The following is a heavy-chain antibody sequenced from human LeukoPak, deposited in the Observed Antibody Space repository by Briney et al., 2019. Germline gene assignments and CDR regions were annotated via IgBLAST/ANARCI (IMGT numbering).Heavy chain of an antibody. CDR2: INPNSGGT. CDR1: GYTFIDYY. CDR3: ARVVRYGGQFDF. Sequence: ASVKVSCKASGYTFIDYYIHWVRQAPGQGLEWMGRINPNSGGTYYAERFQGRVTMTRDTSITTADMELSGLRPDDTAVYFCARVVRYGGQFDFWGQGTLVTVSS. D-gene: IGHD4-23*01. V-gene: IGHV1-2*02. J-gene: IGHJ4*02.